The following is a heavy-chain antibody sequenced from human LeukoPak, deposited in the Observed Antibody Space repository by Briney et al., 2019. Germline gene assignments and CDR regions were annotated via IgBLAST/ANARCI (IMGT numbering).Heavy chain of an antibody. V-gene: IGHV1-18*01. CDR1: GYTFTRYA. D-gene: IGHD6-13*01. J-gene: IGHJ4*02. CDR3: ARIAAAGTSMVDY. CDR2: ISAYNGYT. Sequence: ASVKVSCKASGYTFTRYAINWVRQAPGQGLEWMGWISAYNGYTNYTQRLQGRVTMTTDTSTSTAYMELRSLRSDDTAVYYCARIAAAGTSMVDYWGQGTLVTVSS.